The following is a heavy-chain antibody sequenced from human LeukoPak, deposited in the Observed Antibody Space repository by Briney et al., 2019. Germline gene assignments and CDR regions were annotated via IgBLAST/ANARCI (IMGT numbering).Heavy chain of an antibody. CDR1: GGSISSYY. V-gene: IGHV4-59*01. Sequence: SETLSLTCTDSGGSISSYYWSWIRQPPGKGLEWIGYIYYSGNTNYNPSLKSRVTISVDTSKNQFSLKLSSVTAADTAVYYCARGGYDFWSSYMDVWGKGTTVTVSS. CDR2: IYYSGNT. D-gene: IGHD3-3*01. J-gene: IGHJ6*03. CDR3: ARGGYDFWSSYMDV.